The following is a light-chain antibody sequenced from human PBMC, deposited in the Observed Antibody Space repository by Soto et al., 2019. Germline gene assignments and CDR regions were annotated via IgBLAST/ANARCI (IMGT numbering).Light chain of an antibody. CDR2: QIS. V-gene: IGKV2-24*01. CDR3: MQATHLPFT. CDR1: QSLVHSSGNTY. J-gene: IGKJ2*01. Sequence: DVVLTQTPLSSPVTLGQPASISCRSSQSLVHSSGNTYLSWVQQRPCQPPRLLIYQISNRFSGVPDRFSGSGAGTDFTLKISRVEADDVGVYHCMQATHLPFTFGQGTKLEI.